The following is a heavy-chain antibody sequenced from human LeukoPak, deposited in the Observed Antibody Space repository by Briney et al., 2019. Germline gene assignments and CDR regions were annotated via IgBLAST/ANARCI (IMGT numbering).Heavy chain of an antibody. CDR2: ISSSSSYI. CDR3: ARAPHDYGDYVR. CDR1: GFTFSSYS. Sequence: GGSLRLSCAASGFTFSSYSMNWVRQAPGKGLEWVSSISSSSSYIYYADSVKGRFTISRDNAKNSLYLQMNSLRAEDTAVYYCARAPHDYGDYVRWGQGTLVTVSS. V-gene: IGHV3-21*01. D-gene: IGHD4-17*01. J-gene: IGHJ4*02.